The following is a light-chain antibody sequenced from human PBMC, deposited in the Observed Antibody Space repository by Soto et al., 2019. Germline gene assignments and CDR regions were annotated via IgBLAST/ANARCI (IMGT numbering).Light chain of an antibody. V-gene: IGLV2-14*03. CDR2: DVS. CDR1: GSDSGRYNY. CDR3: SSYTNTDTLVI. Sequence: QSALTQPASVSGSPGQSITISCTGTGSDSGRYNYVSWYQQHPGQVPKLIIYDVSNRPSGVSNRFSASKSGSTASLTISGLQAEDEADYYCSSYTNTDTLVIFGGGTKLTVL. J-gene: IGLJ2*01.